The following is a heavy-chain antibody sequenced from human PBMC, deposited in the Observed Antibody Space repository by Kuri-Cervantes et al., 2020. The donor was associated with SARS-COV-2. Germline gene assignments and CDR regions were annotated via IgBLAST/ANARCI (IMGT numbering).Heavy chain of an antibody. CDR3: AKCVVGANVEAFDI. CDR2: ISSSSSTI. Sequence: ETLSLTCAASGFTFSSYSMNWVRQAPGKGLEWVSYISSSSSTIYYADSVKGRFTISRDNAKNTLYLQMNSLRAEDTAVYYCAKCVVGANVEAFDIWGQGTMVTVSS. CDR1: GFTFSSYS. J-gene: IGHJ3*02. V-gene: IGHV3-48*04. D-gene: IGHD1-26*01.